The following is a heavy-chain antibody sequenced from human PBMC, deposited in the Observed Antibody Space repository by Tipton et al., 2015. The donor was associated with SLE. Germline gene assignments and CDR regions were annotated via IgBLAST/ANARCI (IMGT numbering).Heavy chain of an antibody. V-gene: IGHV3-23*01. J-gene: IGHJ4*02. D-gene: IGHD2/OR15-2a*01. Sequence: GSLRLSCVASGFTFGKYALTWVRQAPGKGLEWVSTISSVGTDTFYADSVKGWFIVSRDNSKNSLYLHMISLRAEDTAVYYCARGKYYFDYWGQGALVTVSS. CDR3: ARGKYYFDY. CDR1: GFTFGKYA. CDR2: ISSVGTDT.